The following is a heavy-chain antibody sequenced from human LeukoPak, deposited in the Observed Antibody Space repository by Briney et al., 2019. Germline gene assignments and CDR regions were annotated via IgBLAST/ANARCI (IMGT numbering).Heavy chain of an antibody. Sequence: GGSLRLSCAASGFTFSGSAMSWVRQAPGKGLEWVAGISYDGRNKEYVDSVKGRFTISRDNSKNTLYLQMNSLRAEGTAVYNCAKDRGYSHGFDYWGQGTLVTVSS. D-gene: IGHD5-18*01. J-gene: IGHJ4*02. CDR2: ISYDGRNK. V-gene: IGHV3-30*18. CDR3: AKDRGYSHGFDY. CDR1: GFTFSGSA.